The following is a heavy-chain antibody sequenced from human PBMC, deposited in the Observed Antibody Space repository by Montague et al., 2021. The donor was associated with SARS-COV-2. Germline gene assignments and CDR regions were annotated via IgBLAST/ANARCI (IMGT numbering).Heavy chain of an antibody. CDR3: ARGVYSRVIFVVSPRYYFDY. V-gene: IGHV4-34*01. CDR1: SESFNGYY. D-gene: IGHD3-9*01. J-gene: IGHJ4*02. Sequence: SETLSLTCAVYSESFNGYYWTWIRQPPGKGPEWIGEVSNPGSAKYNPSLKNRVTISVDTYRKQVSLRLTSVTAADTATYYCARGVYSRVIFVVSPRYYFDYWGQGTMVAVSA. CDR2: VSNPGSA.